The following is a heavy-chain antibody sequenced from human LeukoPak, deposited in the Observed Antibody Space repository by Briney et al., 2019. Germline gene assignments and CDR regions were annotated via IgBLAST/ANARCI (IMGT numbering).Heavy chain of an antibody. D-gene: IGHD2/OR15-2a*01. Sequence: GASAKVSCKASGYTFTRYDINWGRHAPGQGLEWMGWMKPDNGNTGSAQKFQGRVTMTSNNSISTFYMELSSLTNEDTAVYYCARGEYMYGHDIDYWGQGTLVTVSS. CDR1: GYTFTRYD. CDR3: ARGEYMYGHDIDY. J-gene: IGHJ4*02. CDR2: MKPDNGNT. V-gene: IGHV1-8*01.